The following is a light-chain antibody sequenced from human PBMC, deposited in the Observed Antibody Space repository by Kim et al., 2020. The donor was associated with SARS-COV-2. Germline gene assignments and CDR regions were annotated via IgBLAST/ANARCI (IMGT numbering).Light chain of an antibody. V-gene: IGLV1-47*01. CDR3: AAWDDSLSAVV. Sequence: ELTQPPSASGTPGQRVTISCSGSSSNIGSNYVYWYQQLPGTAPKLLIYRNNQRPSGVPDRFSGSKSGTPASLAISGLRSEDEADYYCAAWDDSLSAVVFGGGTQLTVL. J-gene: IGLJ2*01. CDR2: RNN. CDR1: SSNIGSNY.